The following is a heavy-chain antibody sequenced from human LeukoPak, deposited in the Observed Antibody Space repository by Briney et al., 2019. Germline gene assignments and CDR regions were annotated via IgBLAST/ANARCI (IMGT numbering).Heavy chain of an antibody. V-gene: IGHV3-23*01. CDR2: ISGSGGST. CDR3: AKGRLQNYNWFDP. D-gene: IGHD4-11*01. J-gene: IGHJ5*02. Sequence: PGGSLRLSCAASGFTFSSYGMHWVRQAPGKGLEWVSAISGSGGSTYYADSVKGRFTISRDNSKNTLYLQMNSLRAEDTAVYYCAKGRLQNYNWFDPWGQGTLVTVSS. CDR1: GFTFSSYG.